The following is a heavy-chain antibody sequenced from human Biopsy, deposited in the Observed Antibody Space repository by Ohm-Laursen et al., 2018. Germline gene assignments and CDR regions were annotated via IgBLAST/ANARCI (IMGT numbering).Heavy chain of an antibody. D-gene: IGHD2/OR15-2a*01. Sequence: GTLSLTCTVSGGSISSDYWSWIRHTPGKGLEWIGYIYYSGSTNYNPSLKSRVTISVDTSKNQFSLRLNSVTATDTAVYYCARATNSTGWPYYYFYGMDVWGQGTTVTVSS. CDR1: GGSISSDY. CDR2: IYYSGST. J-gene: IGHJ6*02. CDR3: ARATNSTGWPYYYFYGMDV. V-gene: IGHV4-59*01.